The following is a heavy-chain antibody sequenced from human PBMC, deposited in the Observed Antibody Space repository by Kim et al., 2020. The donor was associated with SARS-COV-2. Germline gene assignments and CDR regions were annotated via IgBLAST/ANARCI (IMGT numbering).Heavy chain of an antibody. D-gene: IGHD3-10*01. CDR3: ARVGRSEIRVRGIIILNWFDS. CDR2: INVDNGNT. J-gene: IGHJ5*01. CDR1: GYTFTSYA. V-gene: IGHV1-3*01. Sequence: ASVKVSCKASGYTFTSYAMHWVRQAPGQRLEWMGWINVDNGNTKYLQNFQGRVTITRDISARTAYMELSSLRSEDTAVYYCARVGRSEIRVRGIIILNWFDSWGQGTLVTVSS.